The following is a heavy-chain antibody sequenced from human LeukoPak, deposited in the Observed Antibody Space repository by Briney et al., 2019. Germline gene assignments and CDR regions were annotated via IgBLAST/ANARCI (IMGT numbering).Heavy chain of an antibody. CDR2: ISGSGGST. CDR1: GFTFSSYA. Sequence: GGSLRLSCAASGFTFSSYAMSWVRQAPGKGLEWVSAISGSGGSTYYADSVKGRFTISRDNPKNTLYLQMNSLRAEDTAVYYCAKDGLYYDILTGYTADYFDYWGQGTLVTVSS. D-gene: IGHD3-9*01. CDR3: AKDGLYYDILTGYTADYFDY. V-gene: IGHV3-23*01. J-gene: IGHJ4*02.